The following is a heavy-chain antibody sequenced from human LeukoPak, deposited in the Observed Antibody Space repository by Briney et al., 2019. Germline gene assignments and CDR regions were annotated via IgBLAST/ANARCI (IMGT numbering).Heavy chain of an antibody. CDR3: ARVPDLTYHYDSSGYTDY. CDR2: ISSSSSYI. D-gene: IGHD3-22*01. J-gene: IGHJ4*02. Sequence: GGSLRLACAASGFTFSSYSMTWVRQAPGKGLEWVSSISSSSSYIYYADSVKGRFTISRDNAKNSLYLQMNSLRAEDTAVYYCARVPDLTYHYDSSGYTDYWGQGTLVTVSS. V-gene: IGHV3-21*01. CDR1: GFTFSSYS.